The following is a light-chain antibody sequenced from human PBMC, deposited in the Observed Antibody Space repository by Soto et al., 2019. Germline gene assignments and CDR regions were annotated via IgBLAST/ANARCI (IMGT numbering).Light chain of an antibody. CDR2: DAS. J-gene: IGKJ1*01. Sequence: DIVVTQTQLSLPVTPGGPASISCRSSQSLLHSDGYNYLNWYLQKPGQSPQLLIFDASTLESGVPSRFSGSGFGTDFTLTISGLQPDDFATYYCQQYTDYPGTFGQGTKVDIK. V-gene: IGKV2-28*01. CDR3: QQYTDYPGT. CDR1: QSLLHSDGYNY.